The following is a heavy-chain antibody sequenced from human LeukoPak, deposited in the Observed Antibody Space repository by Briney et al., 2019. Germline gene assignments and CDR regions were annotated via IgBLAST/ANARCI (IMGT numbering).Heavy chain of an antibody. J-gene: IGHJ4*02. D-gene: IGHD3-22*01. CDR2: IYYSGST. CDR1: AGSIPTYY. Sequence: PSETLSLTCTGSAGSIPTYYWSWIRQPPGKGLEWIGFIYYSGSTNYNPSLKSRVTISVDTSKYHFSLQLYSGIAADTAVYYCARVDYDSSGYFVFWGQGTLVTVSS. CDR3: ARVDYDSSGYFVF. V-gene: IGHV4-59*01.